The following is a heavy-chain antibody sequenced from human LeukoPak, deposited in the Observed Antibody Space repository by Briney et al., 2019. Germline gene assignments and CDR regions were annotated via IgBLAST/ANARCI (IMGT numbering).Heavy chain of an antibody. CDR2: IYYSGST. CDR3: ARDIGIAARPSWFDP. J-gene: IGHJ5*02. D-gene: IGHD6-6*01. Sequence: SETLSLTCTVSGGSISSYYWSWIRQPPGKGLEWIGYIYYSGSTNYNPSLKSRVTISVDTSKDQFSLKLSSVTAADTAVYYCARDIGIAARPSWFDPWGQGTLITVSS. V-gene: IGHV4-59*01. CDR1: GGSISSYY.